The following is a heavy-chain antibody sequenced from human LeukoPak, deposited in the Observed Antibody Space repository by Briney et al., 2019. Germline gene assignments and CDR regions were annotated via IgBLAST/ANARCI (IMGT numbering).Heavy chain of an antibody. Sequence: GGSLRLSCAAYGFTFSSYGMHWVRQAPGKGLEWVAFIRYDGSNKCYADSVKGRFTISRDNSKNTLYLQMNSLRAEDTAVYYCAKDRDLWFGELLFDYWGPGTLVTVSS. CDR1: GFTFSSYG. CDR3: AKDRDLWFGELLFDY. CDR2: IRYDGSNK. J-gene: IGHJ4*02. V-gene: IGHV3-30*02. D-gene: IGHD3-10*01.